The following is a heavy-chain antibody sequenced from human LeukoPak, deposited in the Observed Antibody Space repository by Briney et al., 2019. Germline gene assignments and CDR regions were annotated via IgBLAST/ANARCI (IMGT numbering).Heavy chain of an antibody. CDR1: GGSISSSNW. V-gene: IGHV4-4*02. Sequence: PSETLSLTCAVSGGSISSSNWWSWVRQRPGKGLEWIGEIYHSGSTNYNPPLRSRVTISVDKSKNQFSLKLCSVTAADTGVYYCASLADYYGSGSYYRNDYWGQGTLVTVSS. D-gene: IGHD3-10*01. CDR3: ASLADYYGSGSYYRNDY. CDR2: IYHSGST. J-gene: IGHJ4*02.